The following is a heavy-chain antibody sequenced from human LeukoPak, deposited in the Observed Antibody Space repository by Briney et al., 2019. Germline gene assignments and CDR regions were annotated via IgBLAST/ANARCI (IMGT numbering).Heavy chain of an antibody. CDR1: GFTFSNYS. Sequence: PGGSLRLSCAASGFTFSNYSMHWVRQFTGKGLEWVSSISKSGRDIFYADSLQGRFTSSRDNAKKSLYLQINSLRVEDTAVYYCARLGRNCSGGSCLSTAFDIWAKGQWSPSLQ. CDR3: ARLGRNCSGGSCLSTAFDI. J-gene: IGHJ3*02. CDR2: ISKSGRDI. D-gene: IGHD2-15*01. V-gene: IGHV3-21*01.